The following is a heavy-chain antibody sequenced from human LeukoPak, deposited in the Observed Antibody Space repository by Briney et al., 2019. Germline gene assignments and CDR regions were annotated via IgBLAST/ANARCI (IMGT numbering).Heavy chain of an antibody. D-gene: IGHD2-2*01. CDR1: GFTFSSYA. Sequence: GGSLRLSRSASGFTFSSYAMHWVRQAPGKGLEYVSAISSNGGSTYYADSVKGRFTISRDNSKNTLYLQMSSLRAEDTAVYYCVKSPFVVVPAACWFDPWGQGTLVTVSS. J-gene: IGHJ5*02. CDR3: VKSPFVVVPAACWFDP. V-gene: IGHV3-64D*06. CDR2: ISSNGGST.